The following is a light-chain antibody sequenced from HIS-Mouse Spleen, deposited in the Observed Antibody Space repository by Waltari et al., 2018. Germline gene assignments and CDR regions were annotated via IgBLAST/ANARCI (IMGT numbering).Light chain of an antibody. CDR3: AAWDDSLSGHVV. V-gene: IGLV1-47*01. CDR1: SSNIGSNY. J-gene: IGLJ2*01. CDR2: RNK. Sequence: QSVLTQPPSASGTPGQRVTISCSGSSSNIGSNYVYWYQQLPGTAPKLPIYRNKQRPSGVPDRFSGSKSGTSASLAISGLRSEDEADYYCAAWDDSLSGHVVFGGGTKLTVL.